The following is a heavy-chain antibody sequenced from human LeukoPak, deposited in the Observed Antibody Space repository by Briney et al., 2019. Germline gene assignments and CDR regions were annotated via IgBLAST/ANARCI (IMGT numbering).Heavy chain of an antibody. CDR3: ARQAGITMVRGVRRGFDY. J-gene: IGHJ4*02. D-gene: IGHD3-10*01. Sequence: PSETLSLTCTVSGYSISSGYYWGWIRQPPGKGLEWIGNIYYSGSTYYSPSLKSRVTISLDTSRNQFSLKLSSVTAADTAVYYCARQAGITMVRGVRRGFDYWGQGTLVTVSS. V-gene: IGHV4-38-2*02. CDR1: GYSISSGYY. CDR2: IYYSGST.